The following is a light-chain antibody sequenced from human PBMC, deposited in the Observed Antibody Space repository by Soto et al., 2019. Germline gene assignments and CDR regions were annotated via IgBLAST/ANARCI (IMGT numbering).Light chain of an antibody. V-gene: IGLV2-23*02. CDR2: EVT. CDR3: CSYESSSTLL. J-gene: IGLJ2*01. CDR1: SSDVGRYNL. Sequence: QSALTQPASVSGSPGQSITISCNGISSDVGRYNLVSWYQQHPGKAPKLMIYEVTKRPSGVSNRFSGSKSGNTASLTISGLQADDEADYYCCSYESSSTLLFGGGTKLTVL.